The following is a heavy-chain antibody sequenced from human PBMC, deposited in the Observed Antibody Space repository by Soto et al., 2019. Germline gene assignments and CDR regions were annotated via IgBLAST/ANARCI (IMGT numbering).Heavy chain of an antibody. CDR3: ASQDTSGYAFDY. V-gene: IGHV4-59*08. CDR1: GGSISSFD. J-gene: IGHJ4*02. D-gene: IGHD3-22*01. CDR2: ISYSGST. Sequence: QVQLQESGPGLVKPSETLALTCTVSGGSISSFDWNWIRQSPGKGLELIGYISYSGSTNYNPSLKRRVPLSVDTSKNQFSRKLSSVTAADTAVYYCASQDTSGYAFDYWGQGTLVTVSS.